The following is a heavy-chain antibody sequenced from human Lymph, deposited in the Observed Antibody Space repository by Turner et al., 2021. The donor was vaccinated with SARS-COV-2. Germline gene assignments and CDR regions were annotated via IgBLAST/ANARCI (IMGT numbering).Heavy chain of an antibody. D-gene: IGHD4-17*01. J-gene: IGHJ4*02. Sequence: QVQLVESGGGVVQPGRSLRISCAASGFTCRSYGMHWVRQAPGKGLEWVAVIAYDGSNKFYADSVKGRFTISRDNSKNTLYLQLNSLRAEDTAVYYCAKDRGDDYGDYGPDYWGQGTLVTVSS. V-gene: IGHV3-30*18. CDR2: IAYDGSNK. CDR3: AKDRGDDYGDYGPDY. CDR1: GFTCRSYG.